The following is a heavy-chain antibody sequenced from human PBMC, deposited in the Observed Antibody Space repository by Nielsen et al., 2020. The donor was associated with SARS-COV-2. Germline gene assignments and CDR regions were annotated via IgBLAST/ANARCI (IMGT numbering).Heavy chain of an antibody. CDR2: IYYSGST. CDR1: GGSISSYY. J-gene: IGHJ4*02. V-gene: IGHV4-59*01. CDR3: ARVGVAMIVAY. D-gene: IGHD3-22*01. Sequence: SATLSLTCTVSGGSISSYYWSWIRQPPGKGLEWIGYIYYSGSTNYNPSLKSRVTISVDTSKNQFSLKLSSVTAADTAVYYCARVGVAMIVAYWGQGTLVTVSS.